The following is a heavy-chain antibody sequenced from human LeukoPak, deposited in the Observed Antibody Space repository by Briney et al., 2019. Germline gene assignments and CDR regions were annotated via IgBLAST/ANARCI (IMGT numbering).Heavy chain of an antibody. CDR2: ISGSGDNT. V-gene: IGHV3-23*01. CDR3: AKWKYSNSGIDDY. CDR1: GFTSSSYA. Sequence: GGSLRLSCAASGFTSSSYAMSWVRQVPGKGLEWVSVISGSGDNTYYADSVKGRFTISRDNSKNMLYLQMNSLRAEDTAVYYCAKWKYSNSGIDDYWGQGTLVTVSS. J-gene: IGHJ4*02. D-gene: IGHD6-6*01.